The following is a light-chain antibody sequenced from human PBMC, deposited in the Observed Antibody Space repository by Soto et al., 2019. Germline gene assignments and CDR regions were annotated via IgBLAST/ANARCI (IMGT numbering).Light chain of an antibody. Sequence: EIVLTQSPGTLSLSPGERATLSCRASQSVSSNFLAWYQQKPGQAPRLLIYGASRRATGIPDRFSGSGSGTDFTLTISRLESEDFALYYCQHYGSSPSTFGQGTRLDIK. V-gene: IGKV3-20*01. J-gene: IGKJ5*01. CDR1: QSVSSNF. CDR3: QHYGSSPST. CDR2: GAS.